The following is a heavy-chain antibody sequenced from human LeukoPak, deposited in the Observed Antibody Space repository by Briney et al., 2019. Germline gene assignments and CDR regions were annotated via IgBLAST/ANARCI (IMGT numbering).Heavy chain of an antibody. CDR3: ARDIDDVGALLDF. Sequence: SETLSLTCTISDDSISSNRYFWAWIRQPPGKGLEWIASINYSGRTYYNPSLNSRLTISVDTAKRQFSLKLISVTAADTALYYCARDIDDVGALLDFWGQGTLVTVSS. D-gene: IGHD1-26*01. CDR1: DDSISSNRYF. CDR2: INYSGRT. V-gene: IGHV4-39*07. J-gene: IGHJ4*02.